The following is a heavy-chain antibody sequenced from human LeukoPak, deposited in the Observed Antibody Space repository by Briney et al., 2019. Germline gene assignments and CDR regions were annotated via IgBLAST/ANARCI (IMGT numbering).Heavy chain of an antibody. CDR3: ARVVEGSSWYGVLWYYFDY. V-gene: IGHV4-4*02. Sequence: SGTLSLTCAVSGGSISSSNWWSWVRQPPGKGLEWIGEIYHSGSTNYNPSLKSRVTISVDKSKNQFSLKLSSVTAADTAVYYCARVVEGSSWYGVLWYYFDYWGQGTLVTVSS. J-gene: IGHJ4*02. CDR1: GGSISSSNW. CDR2: IYHSGST. D-gene: IGHD6-13*01.